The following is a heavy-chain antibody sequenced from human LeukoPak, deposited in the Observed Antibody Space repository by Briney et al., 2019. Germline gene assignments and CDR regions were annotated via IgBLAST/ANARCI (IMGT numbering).Heavy chain of an antibody. D-gene: IGHD1-26*01. CDR3: ARASGSYDY. Sequence: TGGSLRLSCAASGFTFRTYGLHWVRQAPGKGLEWVAVIWNDGSVRYYADSVKGRFTISRDNSKNTLYLQMNSLRAEDTAVYYCARASGSYDYWGQGTLVTVSS. J-gene: IGHJ4*02. V-gene: IGHV3-33*01. CDR1: GFTFRTYG. CDR2: IWNDGSVR.